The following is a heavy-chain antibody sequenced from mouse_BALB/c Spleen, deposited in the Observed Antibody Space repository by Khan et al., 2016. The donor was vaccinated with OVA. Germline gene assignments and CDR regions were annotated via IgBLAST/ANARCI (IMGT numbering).Heavy chain of an antibody. J-gene: IGHJ2*01. Sequence: EVQFVESGPGLVKPSQSLSLTCTVTGYSITSGYGWNWIRQFPGNKLEWMGYISYSGSTNYNPSLKSRITITRDKSKNQFFLQLNSVTTEDTATXYEARTARIKYWGQGTTLTVSS. V-gene: IGHV3-2*02. CDR2: ISYSGST. D-gene: IGHD3-3*01. CDR1: GYSITSGYG. CDR3: ARTARIKY.